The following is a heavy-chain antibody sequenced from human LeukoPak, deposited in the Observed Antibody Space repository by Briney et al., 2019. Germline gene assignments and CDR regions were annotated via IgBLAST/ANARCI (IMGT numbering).Heavy chain of an antibody. Sequence: GESLKISCKGSGYSFTSYWIGWVRQMPGKGLEWMGIIYPGDSDTRYSPSFQGQVTISADKSISTAYLQWSSLKASDTAMYYCARSSYYYDSSGHEGDAFDIWGQGTMVTVSS. CDR2: IYPGDSDT. D-gene: IGHD3-22*01. CDR3: ARSSYYYDSSGHEGDAFDI. V-gene: IGHV5-51*01. J-gene: IGHJ3*02. CDR1: GYSFTSYW.